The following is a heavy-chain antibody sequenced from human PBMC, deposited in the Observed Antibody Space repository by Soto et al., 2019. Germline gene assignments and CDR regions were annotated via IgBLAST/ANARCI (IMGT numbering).Heavy chain of an antibody. Sequence: EVQLLESGGGLVQPGGSLRLSCAASGFTFSSYAMSWFRQAPGKGLEWVSAISANGQGIYYADSVRGRFTISRDNSKNTVFLHMDILRTEDTAVYYCAKDRDYPRDYFHYWGQGTLVTVSS. CDR3: AKDRDYPRDYFHY. J-gene: IGHJ4*02. CDR2: ISANGQGI. V-gene: IGHV3-23*01. CDR1: GFTFSSYA. D-gene: IGHD3-10*01.